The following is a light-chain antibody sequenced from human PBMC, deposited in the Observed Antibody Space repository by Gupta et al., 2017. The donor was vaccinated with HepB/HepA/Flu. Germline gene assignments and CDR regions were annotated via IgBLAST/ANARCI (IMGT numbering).Light chain of an antibody. Sequence: QSALTQPASVSGSPGQSIALSCTGTSRDIGRYNSVSWYQQHPGKAPKLLISDVTYRPSGISSRFSGSKSGNTASLTISGLQAEDEAHYFCSSYGALGIFGGGTMLTAL. CDR2: DVT. CDR3: SSYGALGI. J-gene: IGLJ2*01. CDR1: SRDIGRYNS. V-gene: IGLV2-14*03.